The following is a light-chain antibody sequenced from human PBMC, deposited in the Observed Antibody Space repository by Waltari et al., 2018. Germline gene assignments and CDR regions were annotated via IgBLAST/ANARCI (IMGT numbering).Light chain of an antibody. Sequence: DIVMTQSPDSLAMSLGERATINCKSSQSVLYSANNKNYLAWYQQKPGQPPNLLIYWASTRESWVPDRFSGSGSGTDFTLTISSLQAEDVAVYYCQQYYSSPVTFGQGTRLEIK. J-gene: IGKJ5*01. CDR1: QSVLYSANNKNY. CDR2: WAS. V-gene: IGKV4-1*01. CDR3: QQYYSSPVT.